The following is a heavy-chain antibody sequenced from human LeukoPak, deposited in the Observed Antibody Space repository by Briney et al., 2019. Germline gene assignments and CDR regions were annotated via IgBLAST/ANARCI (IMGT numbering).Heavy chain of an antibody. Sequence: GGSLRLSCAASGFTFSSYGMHWVRQAPGKGLEWVAFIRYDGSNKYYADSVKGRFIISRDNSKNTLYLQMNSLRAEDTAVYYCARAKVGALDYWGQGTLVTVSS. CDR1: GFTFSSYG. J-gene: IGHJ4*02. CDR2: IRYDGSNK. D-gene: IGHD1-26*01. CDR3: ARAKVGALDY. V-gene: IGHV3-30*02.